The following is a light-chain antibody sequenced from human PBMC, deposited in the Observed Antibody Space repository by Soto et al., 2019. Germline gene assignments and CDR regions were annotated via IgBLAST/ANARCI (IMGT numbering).Light chain of an antibody. V-gene: IGKV3-20*01. CDR1: QTFSNSF. Sequence: IVLTQSPGPLSLSPGGRATLSCRASQTFSNSFLSWFQQIPGQAPRLLIYGTSMRATGIPDRFSGSGSGTDFTLTISRLEPEDFAVYYCQQCGSSSTFGQGTRLEIK. CDR3: QQCGSSST. J-gene: IGKJ5*01. CDR2: GTS.